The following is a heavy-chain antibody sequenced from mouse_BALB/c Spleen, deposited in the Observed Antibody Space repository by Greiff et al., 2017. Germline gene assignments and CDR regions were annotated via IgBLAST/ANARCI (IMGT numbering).Heavy chain of an antibody. J-gene: IGHJ4*01. V-gene: IGHV5-17*02. Sequence: EVQLVESGGGLVQPGGSRKLSCAASGFTFSSFGMHWVRQAPEKGLEWVAYISSGSSTIYYADTVKGRFTISRDNPKNTLYLQMSSLKSEDTAMYYCARPSSTATGAMDYWGQGTSVTVSS. CDR1: GFTFSSFG. D-gene: IGHD1-2*01. CDR3: ARPSSTATGAMDY. CDR2: ISSGSSTI.